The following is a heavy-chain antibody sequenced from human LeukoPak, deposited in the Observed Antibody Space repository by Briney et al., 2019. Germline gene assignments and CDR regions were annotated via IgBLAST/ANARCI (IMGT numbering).Heavy chain of an antibody. CDR3: AMTDRYAGRPFDY. V-gene: IGHV1-24*01. D-gene: IGHD5-12*01. CDR1: GSSLLEVA. CDR2: VDTEDGEDGET. J-gene: IGHJ4*02. Sequence: GASVKVSCKVSGSSLLEVAMHWVRQAPGKGLEWVGSVDTEDGEDGETHYAQKLQGRVTMTEDASTGTAYMELNSLRSEDTAVYYCAMTDRYAGRPFDYWGQGTLVTVSS.